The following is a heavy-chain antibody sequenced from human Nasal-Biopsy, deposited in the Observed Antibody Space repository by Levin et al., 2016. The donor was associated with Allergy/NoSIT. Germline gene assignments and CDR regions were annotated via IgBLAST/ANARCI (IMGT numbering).Heavy chain of an antibody. J-gene: IGHJ5*02. CDR2: MYYSGST. Sequence: SETLSLTCTVSGGSVSSGGHYWSWIRQPPGKGLEWIGYMYYSGSTNYNPSLKSRVTILVDTSKNQFSLKLSSVTAADTAVYYCASSRFCSGGNCYSGLFDPWGQGTMVTVSS. D-gene: IGHD2-15*01. CDR1: GGSVSSGGHY. CDR3: ASSRFCSGGNCYSGLFDP. V-gene: IGHV4-61*08.